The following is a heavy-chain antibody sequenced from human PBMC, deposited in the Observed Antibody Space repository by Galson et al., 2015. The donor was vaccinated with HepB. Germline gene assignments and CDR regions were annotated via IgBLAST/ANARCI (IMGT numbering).Heavy chain of an antibody. J-gene: IGHJ6*02. CDR3: TRDPSSTLGYGMDV. CDR2: IYTGGTT. CDR1: GGTFSSYA. V-gene: IGHV3-53*01. D-gene: IGHD6-13*01. Sequence: SCKASGGTFSSYAISWVRQAPGKGLEWVSVIYTGGTTYYADSVKGRFGISRDDSKNTVYLQLNSLRAEDTAVYYCTRDPSSTLGYGMDVWGQGTTVTVSS.